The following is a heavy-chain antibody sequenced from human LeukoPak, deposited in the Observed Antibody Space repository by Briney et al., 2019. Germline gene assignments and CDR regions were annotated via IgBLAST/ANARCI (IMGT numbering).Heavy chain of an antibody. CDR3: ARVRASTTIFGVVRGNWFDP. CDR2: IYSGGST. D-gene: IGHD3-3*01. V-gene: IGHV3-66*02. Sequence: GGSLRLSCAASGFTVSSNYMSWVRQAPGKGLEWVSVIYSGGSTYYADSVKGRFTISRDNSKNTLYLQKNSLRAEDTAVYYCARVRASTTIFGVVRGNWFDPWGQGTLVTVSS. J-gene: IGHJ5*02. CDR1: GFTVSSNY.